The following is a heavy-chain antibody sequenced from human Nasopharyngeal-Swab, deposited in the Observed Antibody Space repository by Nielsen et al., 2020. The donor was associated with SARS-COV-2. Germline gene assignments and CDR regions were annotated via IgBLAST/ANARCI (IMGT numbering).Heavy chain of an antibody. CDR1: AYTITSYG. D-gene: IGHD6-13*01. Sequence: ASVKVSCKASAYTITSYGIIWVRQAPGQGLEWMGWISAYNGNTNYSQKTQGRVTMTTDTSTSTAYMELRSLRSDDTAVYYCARTRIAGQEYYFDYWGQGTLVTVSS. CDR3: ARTRIAGQEYYFDY. J-gene: IGHJ4*02. V-gene: IGHV1-18*01. CDR2: ISAYNGNT.